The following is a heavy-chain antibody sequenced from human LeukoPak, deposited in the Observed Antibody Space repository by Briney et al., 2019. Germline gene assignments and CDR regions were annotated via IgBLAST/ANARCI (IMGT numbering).Heavy chain of an antibody. J-gene: IGHJ4*02. V-gene: IGHV3-7*01. CDR2: IKQDGSEK. D-gene: IGHD3-22*01. CDR1: GFTFSSYW. Sequence: GGSLRLSCAASGFTFSSYWMSWVRQAPGKGLEGVANIKQDGSEKYYVDSVKGRFTISRDNAKNSLYLQMNSLRAEDTAVYYCARDDSSGYYIYWGQGTLVTVSS. CDR3: ARDDSSGYYIY.